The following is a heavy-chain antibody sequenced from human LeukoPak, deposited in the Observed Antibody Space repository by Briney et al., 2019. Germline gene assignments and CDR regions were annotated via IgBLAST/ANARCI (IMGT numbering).Heavy chain of an antibody. J-gene: IGHJ5*02. Sequence: SVKVSCKASGGTFSSYAISWVRQAPGQGLEWMGGIIPIFGTANYAQKFQGRVTITADESTSTAYMELSSLRSEDTAVYYCARDSASDFWSGTNWFNPWGQGTLVTVSS. D-gene: IGHD3-3*01. CDR3: ARDSASDFWSGTNWFNP. CDR2: IIPIFGTA. V-gene: IGHV1-69*13. CDR1: GGTFSSYA.